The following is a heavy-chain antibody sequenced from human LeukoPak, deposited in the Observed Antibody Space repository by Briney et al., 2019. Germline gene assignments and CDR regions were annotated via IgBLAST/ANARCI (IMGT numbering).Heavy chain of an antibody. J-gene: IGHJ3*02. V-gene: IGHV3-11*01. Sequence: GSLRLSCAASGFTFGDYYMGWVRQAPGKGLEWISYISSSGTTILYPDPVRGRFTISRDNAQKSLYLQLNNLSAGDTAVYYCARALHDAFDIWGQGTMVTVSS. CDR1: GFTFGDYY. CDR3: ARALHDAFDI. CDR2: ISSSGTTI.